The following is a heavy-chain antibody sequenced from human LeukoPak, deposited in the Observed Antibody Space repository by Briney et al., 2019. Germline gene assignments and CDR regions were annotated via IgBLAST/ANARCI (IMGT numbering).Heavy chain of an antibody. Sequence: GGSLRLSCAASGFTFSNAWMSWVRQAPGKGLEWVGRIKSKTDGGTTDYAAPVKGRFTISRDDSKNTLYLQMNSLKTEDTAVYYCTTDSTAYYYGSGSYSLIDYWGQGTLVTVSS. CDR2: IKSKTDGGTT. D-gene: IGHD3-10*01. J-gene: IGHJ4*02. CDR3: TTDSTAYYYGSGSYSLIDY. CDR1: GFTFSNAW. V-gene: IGHV3-15*01.